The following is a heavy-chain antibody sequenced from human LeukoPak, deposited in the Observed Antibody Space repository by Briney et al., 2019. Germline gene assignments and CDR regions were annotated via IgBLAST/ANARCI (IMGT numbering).Heavy chain of an antibody. V-gene: IGHV4-59*01. J-gene: IGHJ6*03. CDR3: ARDRYYYDSSGYYASRYYYYYMDV. D-gene: IGHD3-22*01. CDR2: IYYSGST. Sequence: PSETLSLTCTVSGGSISSYYWSWIRQPPGKGLEWSGYIYYSGSTNYNPSLKSRVTISVDTSNNQFSLKLSSVTAADTAVYYCARDRYYYDSSGYYASRYYYYYMDVWGKGTTVTVSS. CDR1: GGSISSYY.